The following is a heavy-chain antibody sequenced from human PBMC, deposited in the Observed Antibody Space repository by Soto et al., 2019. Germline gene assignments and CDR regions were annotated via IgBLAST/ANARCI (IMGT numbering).Heavy chain of an antibody. CDR3: ARGRGVRLGMDV. V-gene: IGHV5-51*01. CDR1: GGTFSSYA. CDR2: IYPGDSDT. J-gene: IGHJ6*02. D-gene: IGHD3-10*01. Sequence: KVSCKASGGTFSSYAICCVRQAPGQGLEWMGIIYPGDSDTRYSPSFQGQVTISADKSISTAYLQWSSLKASDTAMYYCARGRGVRLGMDVWGQGTTVTVSS.